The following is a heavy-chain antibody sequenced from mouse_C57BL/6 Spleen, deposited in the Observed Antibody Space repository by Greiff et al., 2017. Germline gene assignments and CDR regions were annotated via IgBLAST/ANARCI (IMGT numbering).Heavy chain of an antibody. CDR1: GYSFTGYY. Sequence: VQLKESGPELVKPGASVKISCKASGYSFTGYYMNWVKQSPEKSLEWIGEINPSTGGTTYNQKFKAKATLTVDKSSSTAYMRLKSLTSEDSAVYYCASRGELGQGYWGQGTTLTVSS. D-gene: IGHD4-1*01. V-gene: IGHV1-42*01. J-gene: IGHJ2*01. CDR2: INPSTGGT. CDR3: ASRGELGQGY.